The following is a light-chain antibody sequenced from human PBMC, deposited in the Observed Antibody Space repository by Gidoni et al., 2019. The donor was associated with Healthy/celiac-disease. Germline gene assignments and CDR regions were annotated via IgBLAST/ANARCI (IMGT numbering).Light chain of an antibody. Sequence: QSVLTQPPSVSGAPGQRVTISCTGSSSNIGAGSDVHWYQQLPGTAPKLLIYGNSTRPSGVPDRFSGSKSGTSASLAITGLQAEDEADYYCQSYDSSHWVFGGGTKLTVL. CDR2: GNS. CDR3: QSYDSSHWV. J-gene: IGLJ3*02. V-gene: IGLV1-40*01. CDR1: SSNIGAGSD.